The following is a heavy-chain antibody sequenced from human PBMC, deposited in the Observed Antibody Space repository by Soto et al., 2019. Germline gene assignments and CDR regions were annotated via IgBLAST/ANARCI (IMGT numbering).Heavy chain of an antibody. CDR3: ARGGAVSSGWYDGH. J-gene: IGHJ4*02. V-gene: IGHV1-18*01. CDR1: GYTFTNYG. D-gene: IGHD6-19*01. Sequence: ASVKVSCKASGYTFTNYGISWVRQAPGQGLEWMGWINTYNGNTNHAQRLQGRVTMTTDTSTSTAYMELNSLRVEDTAIYYCARGGAVSSGWYDGHWGLGTLVTVSS. CDR2: INTYNGNT.